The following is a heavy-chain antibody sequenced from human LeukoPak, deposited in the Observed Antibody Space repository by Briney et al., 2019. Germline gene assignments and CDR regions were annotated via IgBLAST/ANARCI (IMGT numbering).Heavy chain of an antibody. V-gene: IGHV4-34*01. J-gene: IGHJ4*02. CDR1: GGSFSGYY. Sequence: SETLSLTCAVYGGSFSGYYWSWIRQPPGKGLEWIGEINHSGSTNYNPSLKSRVTISVDTSKNQFSLKLSSVTAADTAVYYCATGLLRSGYSYGYRKNYFDYWGQGTLVTVSS. CDR3: ATGLLRSGYSYGYRKNYFDY. CDR2: INHSGST. D-gene: IGHD5-18*01.